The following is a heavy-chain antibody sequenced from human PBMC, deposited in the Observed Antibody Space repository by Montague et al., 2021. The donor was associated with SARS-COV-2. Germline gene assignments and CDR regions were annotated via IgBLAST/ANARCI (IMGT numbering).Heavy chain of an antibody. CDR3: ARGHCSGGFCYYGVAFDV. D-gene: IGHD2-15*01. CDR1: GASINIGTYY. V-gene: IGHV4-61*01. Sequence: SETLSLTCTVSGASINIGTYYWTWIRQSPGKPLEWVGYIRDSGTTXYXXXXKXRVTILEDTSRNQFSLNLNSVTAADTAVYYCARGHCSGGFCYYGVAFDVWGQGTMVTVS. J-gene: IGHJ3*01. CDR2: IRDSGTT.